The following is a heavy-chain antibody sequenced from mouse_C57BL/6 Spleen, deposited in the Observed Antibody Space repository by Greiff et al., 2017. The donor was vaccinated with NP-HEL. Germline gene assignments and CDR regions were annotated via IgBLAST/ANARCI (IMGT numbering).Heavy chain of an antibody. CDR1: GYTFTDYN. V-gene: IGHV1-18*01. Sequence: EVQLQQSGPELVKPGASVKIPCKASGYTFTDYNMDWVKQSHGKSLKWIGDINPNNGGTIYNQKFKGKATSTVDKSSSTAYMERRSLTSEDTAVYYCAMTNWDGWFAFWGQRTLVTVSA. D-gene: IGHD4-1*01. CDR3: AMTNWDGWFAF. J-gene: IGHJ3*01. CDR2: INPNNGGT.